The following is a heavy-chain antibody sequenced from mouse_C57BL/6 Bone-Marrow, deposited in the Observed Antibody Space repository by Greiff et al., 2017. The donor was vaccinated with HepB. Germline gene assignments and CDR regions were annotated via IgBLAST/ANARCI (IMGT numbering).Heavy chain of an antibody. D-gene: IGHD1-1*01. Sequence: VQLQQPGAELVKPGASVKMSCKASGYTFTSYWIPWVKQRPGQGLEWIGDIYPGSGSTNYNEKFKSKATLTVDTSSSTAYMQLSSLTSEDSAVYYCARYTTYYAMDYWGQGTSVTVSS. J-gene: IGHJ4*01. CDR3: ARYTTYYAMDY. V-gene: IGHV1-55*01. CDR1: GYTFTSYW. CDR2: IYPGSGST.